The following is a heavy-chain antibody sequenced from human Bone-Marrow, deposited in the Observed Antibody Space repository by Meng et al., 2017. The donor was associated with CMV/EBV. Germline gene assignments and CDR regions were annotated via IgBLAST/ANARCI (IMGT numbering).Heavy chain of an antibody. D-gene: IGHD6-6*01. Sequence: GESLKISCAASGLSFSRYWMTWVRQAPGKGPEWVANIKEDGSEKYYVDSVKGRFTISRDNAKNSLFLQMNSLRAEDTAVYYCARTGSGSSSVGHFDYWGQGTLVTVSS. CDR1: GLSFSRYW. CDR2: IKEDGSEK. CDR3: ARTGSGSSSVGHFDY. V-gene: IGHV3-7*01. J-gene: IGHJ4*02.